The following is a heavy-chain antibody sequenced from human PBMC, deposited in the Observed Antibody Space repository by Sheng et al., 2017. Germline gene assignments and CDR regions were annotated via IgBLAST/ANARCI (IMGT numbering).Heavy chain of an antibody. CDR2: ISYDGSNK. Sequence: QVQLVESGGGVVQPGRSLRLSCAASGFTFSSYAMHWVRQAPGKGLEWVAVISYDGSNKYYADSVKGRFTISRDNSKNTLYLQMNSLRAEDTAVYYCARDGPYYYGSGSSPHWYFDLWGRGTLVTVSS. V-gene: IGHV3-30-3*01. J-gene: IGHJ2*01. D-gene: IGHD3-10*01. CDR1: GFTFSSYA. CDR3: ARDGPYYYGSGSSPHWYFDL.